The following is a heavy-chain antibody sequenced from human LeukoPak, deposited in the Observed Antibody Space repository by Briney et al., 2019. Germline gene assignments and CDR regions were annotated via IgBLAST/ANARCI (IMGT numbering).Heavy chain of an antibody. J-gene: IGHJ4*02. CDR2: ISGSGGST. Sequence: PGGSLRLSCAASGFTFSSYAMSWVRQAPGKGLEWVSAISGSGGSTYFADSVKGRFTISRDNSKNSLYLQMNSLRAEDTAVYYCARGFIAVAGTGDYWGQGTLVTVSS. CDR3: ARGFIAVAGTGDY. V-gene: IGHV3-23*01. CDR1: GFTFSSYA. D-gene: IGHD6-19*01.